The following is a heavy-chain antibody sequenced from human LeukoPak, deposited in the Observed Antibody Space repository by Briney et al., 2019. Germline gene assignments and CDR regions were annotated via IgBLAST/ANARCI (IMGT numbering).Heavy chain of an antibody. V-gene: IGHV4-59*01. CDR3: ARGWFGELLFVGYNWFDP. Sequence: SETLSLTCTVSGGSISSYYWSWIRQPPGKGLEWIGYIYYSGSTNYNPSPKSRVTISVDTSKNQFSLKLSSVTAADTAVYYCARGWFGELLFVGYNWFDPWGQGTLVTVSS. CDR2: IYYSGST. J-gene: IGHJ5*02. D-gene: IGHD3-10*01. CDR1: GGSISSYY.